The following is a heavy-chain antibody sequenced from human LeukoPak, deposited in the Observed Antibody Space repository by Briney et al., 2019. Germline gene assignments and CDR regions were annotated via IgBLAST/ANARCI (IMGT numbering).Heavy chain of an antibody. V-gene: IGHV3-30*04. CDR1: GFTFSSYA. CDR2: ISYDGSNK. Sequence: GGSLRLSCAASGFTFSSYAIHWVRQAPGKGLEWVAVISYDGSNKYYADSVKGRFTISRDNSKNTLYLQMNSLRAEDTAVYYCAKEGYYYDSSGYNYYYGMDVWGQGTTVTVSS. J-gene: IGHJ6*02. CDR3: AKEGYYYDSSGYNYYYGMDV. D-gene: IGHD3-22*01.